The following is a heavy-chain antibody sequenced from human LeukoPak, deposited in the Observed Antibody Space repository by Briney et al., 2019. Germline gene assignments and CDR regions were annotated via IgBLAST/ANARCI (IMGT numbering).Heavy chain of an antibody. CDR2: IYYGGST. J-gene: IGHJ4*02. CDR1: GGSIYSGSYY. Sequence: SETLSLTCTVSGGSIYSGSYYWGWIRQPPGKGLEWIGSIYYGGSTYYNPTLKSRVTISVDTSKNQFSLKLTSVTAADTAVYYCARHERYCGGACYSVDYWGQGTLVTVSS. D-gene: IGHD2-21*02. V-gene: IGHV4-39*01. CDR3: ARHERYCGGACYSVDY.